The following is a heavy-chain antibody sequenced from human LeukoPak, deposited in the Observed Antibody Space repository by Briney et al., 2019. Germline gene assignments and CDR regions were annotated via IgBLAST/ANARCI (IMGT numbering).Heavy chain of an antibody. Sequence: ASVKVSCKASGYTFTSYGINWVRQAPGQGLEWMGIINPTSANTRYAQKFQGRVTMTRDTSTSTVYMELSVLTSEDTAVYYCARDQRGGRISWYSHFDFWGQGTLVTVSS. CDR2: INPTSANT. CDR3: ARDQRGGRISWYSHFDF. CDR1: GYTFTSYG. J-gene: IGHJ4*02. V-gene: IGHV1-46*01. D-gene: IGHD6-13*01.